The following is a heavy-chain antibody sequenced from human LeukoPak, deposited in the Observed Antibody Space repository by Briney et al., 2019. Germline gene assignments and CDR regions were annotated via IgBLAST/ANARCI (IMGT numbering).Heavy chain of an antibody. CDR3: ARDLYMTAVTTGYFDY. D-gene: IGHD4-17*01. CDR1: GYTFTDNY. Sequence: ASVKVSCKASGYTFTDNYIHWVRQAPGQGLEWMGVINPSGGSTSYAQKFQGRLTMTRDTSTSTVYVELSSLRSEDTAVYYCARDLYMTAVTTGYFDYWGQGTLVTVSS. V-gene: IGHV1-46*01. J-gene: IGHJ4*02. CDR2: INPSGGST.